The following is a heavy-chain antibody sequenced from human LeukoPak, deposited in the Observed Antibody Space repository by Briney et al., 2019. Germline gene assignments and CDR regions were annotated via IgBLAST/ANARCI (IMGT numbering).Heavy chain of an antibody. CDR3: GREGSGYLNWFDP. Sequence: GGSLRPSCAASGFTFSSYWMSWVRQAPGKGLEWVANIKQDGSEKYYVDSVKGRFPISRDNAKNSLYLQMNSLRAEDTAVYYCGREGSGYLNWFDPWGQGTLVTVSS. J-gene: IGHJ5*02. D-gene: IGHD3-22*01. V-gene: IGHV3-7*01. CDR2: IKQDGSEK. CDR1: GFTFSSYW.